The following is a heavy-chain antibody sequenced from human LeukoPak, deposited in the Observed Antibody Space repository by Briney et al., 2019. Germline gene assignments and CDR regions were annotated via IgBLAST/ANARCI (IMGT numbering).Heavy chain of an antibody. V-gene: IGHV4-61*02. CDR2: IYTSGST. Sequence: SETLSLTCTVSGGSISSGSYYWSWIRQPAGKGLEWIGRIYTSGSTNYNPSLKSRVTISVDTSKNQFSLKLSSMTAADAAVYYCARRVYSSGWYYFDYWGQGTLVTVSS. CDR1: GGSISSGSYY. CDR3: ARRVYSSGWYYFDY. J-gene: IGHJ4*02. D-gene: IGHD6-19*01.